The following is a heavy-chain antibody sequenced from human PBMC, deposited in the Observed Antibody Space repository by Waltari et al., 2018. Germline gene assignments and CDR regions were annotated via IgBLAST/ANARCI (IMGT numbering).Heavy chain of an antibody. J-gene: IGHJ3*02. CDR1: GFPITPPYS. V-gene: IGHV3-21*01. CDR2: ISTTYT. CDR3: ARERGGNAFDM. Sequence: EVQLAESGGGLVQPGGSLELSCAGSGFPITPPYSMNWVRQAPGKGLEWVSSISTTYTYYAASLKGRFTISTDNAKNSVFLRMNSLRADDTAVYFCARERGGNAFDMWGQGTMVTVSS.